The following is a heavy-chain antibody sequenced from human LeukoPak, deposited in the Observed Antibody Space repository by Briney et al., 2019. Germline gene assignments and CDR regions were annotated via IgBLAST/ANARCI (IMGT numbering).Heavy chain of an antibody. V-gene: IGHV3-30*04. J-gene: IGHJ2*01. CDR1: GFTFSSYA. D-gene: IGHD6-19*01. CDR3: ARDTGQWLGHWYFDL. Sequence: GGSLRLSCAASGFTFSSYAMHWVRQAPGKGLEWVAVISYDGSNKYYADSVKGRFTISRDNSKNTLYLQTNSLRAEDTAVYYCARDTGQWLGHWYFDLWGRGTLVTVSS. CDR2: ISYDGSNK.